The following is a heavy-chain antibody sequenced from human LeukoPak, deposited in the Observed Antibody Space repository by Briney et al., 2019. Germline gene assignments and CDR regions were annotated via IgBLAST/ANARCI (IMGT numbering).Heavy chain of an antibody. CDR2: IGAAGDT. CDR3: ARDTSGAFDI. D-gene: IGHD1-26*01. V-gene: IGHV3-13*01. CDR1: GFTFSSYD. J-gene: IGHJ3*02. Sequence: GGSLRLSCAASGFTFSSYDMHWVRQSTRKGLEWVSAIGAAGDTYYPGSVKGRFTISRENAKNSLYLQMHSLRAGDTAVYYCARDTSGAFDIWGQGTLVTVSS.